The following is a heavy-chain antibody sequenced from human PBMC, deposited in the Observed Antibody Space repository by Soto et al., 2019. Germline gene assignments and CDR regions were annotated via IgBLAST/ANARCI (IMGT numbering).Heavy chain of an antibody. Sequence: QVQLVQSGAEVKKPETSVKVSCKASGYTFTNYDVNWVRQAPGQGLEWVGWMTPKSDDTGYAQKFQGRVTLTRNTSISTAYMELSSPTSEDTAVYYCARGLAVTRDAFDIWGQGTMVTVSS. CDR1: GYTFTNYD. D-gene: IGHD4-4*01. J-gene: IGHJ3*02. CDR3: ARGLAVTRDAFDI. V-gene: IGHV1-8*01. CDR2: MTPKSDDT.